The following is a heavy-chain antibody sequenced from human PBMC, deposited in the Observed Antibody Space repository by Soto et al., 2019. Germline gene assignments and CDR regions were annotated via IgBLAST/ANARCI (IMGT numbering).Heavy chain of an antibody. CDR1: GYSFTSYW. Sequence: RGESLKISCKGSGYSFTSYWIGWVRQMPGKGLEWMGIIYPGDSDTRYSPSFQGQVTISADKSISTAYLQWSSLKASDTAMYYCARRSGASLNYYDSSGKGYYGMDVWGQGTTVTVSS. D-gene: IGHD3-22*01. J-gene: IGHJ6*02. CDR2: IYPGDSDT. CDR3: ARRSGASLNYYDSSGKGYYGMDV. V-gene: IGHV5-51*01.